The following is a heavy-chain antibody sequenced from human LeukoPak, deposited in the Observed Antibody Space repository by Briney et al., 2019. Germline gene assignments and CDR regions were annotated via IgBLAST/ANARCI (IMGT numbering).Heavy chain of an antibody. D-gene: IGHD1-14*01. CDR3: AKGMSTGPYYYGMDV. CDR1: GFTFSSYA. J-gene: IGHJ6*02. Sequence: PGGSLRLSCADSGFTFSSYAMNWVRQAPGKGLEWVSAISGGGGATYYADSVKGRFSISRDNSKITLYLQMNSLRAEDTAVYFCAKGMSTGPYYYGMDVWGQGTTVTVSS. V-gene: IGHV3-23*01. CDR2: ISGGGGAT.